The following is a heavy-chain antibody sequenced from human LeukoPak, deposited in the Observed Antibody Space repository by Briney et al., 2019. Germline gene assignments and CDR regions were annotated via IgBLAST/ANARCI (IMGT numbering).Heavy chain of an antibody. J-gene: IGHJ4*02. CDR1: GFTFSSYA. CDR3: VKTRGGVAAAGDF. CDR2: ISSYGGST. Sequence: PGGSLRLSCAASGFTFSSYAMSWVRQAPGRGLEYVSAISSYGGSTYYADSVKDRFIISRDNSKNTLYLQMSSLRAEDTAIYYCVKTRGGVAAAGDFWGQGTLVTVSS. D-gene: IGHD6-13*01. V-gene: IGHV3-64D*06.